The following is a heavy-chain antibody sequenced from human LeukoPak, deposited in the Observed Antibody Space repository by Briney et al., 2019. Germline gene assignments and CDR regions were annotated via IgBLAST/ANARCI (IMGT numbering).Heavy chain of an antibody. D-gene: IGHD2-2*01. Sequence: GGSLRLSCAASGFTVSSNYMSWVRQAPGKGLEWVSVIYSGGSTYYADSVKGRFTISRDNSKNTLYLQMNSLRAEDTAVYYCASSYCSRTSCYHYYMDVWGKGTTATVSS. J-gene: IGHJ6*03. CDR1: GFTVSSNY. CDR2: IYSGGST. CDR3: ASSYCSRTSCYHYYMDV. V-gene: IGHV3-66*02.